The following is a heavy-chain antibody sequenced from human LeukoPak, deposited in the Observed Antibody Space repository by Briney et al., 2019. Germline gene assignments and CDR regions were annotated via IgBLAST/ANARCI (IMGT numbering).Heavy chain of an antibody. CDR2: IFYTGST. V-gene: IGHV4-61*01. CDR1: GGSISSGSYY. D-gene: IGHD4-23*01. J-gene: IGHJ3*02. Sequence: SQTLSLTCTVSGGSISSGSYYWSWLRQPPGKGLEWIGYIFYTGSTNYNPSLKSRVTISVLTSKNRFSLKLSSVTAADTAVYYCATLTGGDDAFDIWGQGTMVTVSS. CDR3: ATLTGGDDAFDI.